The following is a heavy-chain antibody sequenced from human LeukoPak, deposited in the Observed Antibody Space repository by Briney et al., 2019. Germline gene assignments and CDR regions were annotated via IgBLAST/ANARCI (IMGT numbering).Heavy chain of an antibody. CDR1: GFTVSSNY. V-gene: IGHV3-53*01. Sequence: GGSLRLSCAASGFTVSSNYMSWVRQAPGKGLEWVSVIYSGGSTYYADSVKGRFTISRDNSKNTLYLQMNSLRAEDTAVYYCARGTNYNYYYYYMDVWGKGTTVTVSS. D-gene: IGHD1-7*01. CDR2: IYSGGST. J-gene: IGHJ6*03. CDR3: ARGTNYNYYYYYMDV.